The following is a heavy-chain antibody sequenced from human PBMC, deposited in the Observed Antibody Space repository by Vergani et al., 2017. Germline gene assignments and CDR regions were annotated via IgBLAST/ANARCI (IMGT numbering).Heavy chain of an antibody. V-gene: IGHV4-59*01. CDR2: IYYSGST. CDR1: GGSISSYY. Sequence: QVQLQESGPGLVKPSETLSLTCTVSGGSISSYYWSWIRQPPGKGLEWIGYIYYSGSTNYNPSLKSRVTISVDTSKNQFSLKLSSVTAADTAVYYCAREQRRGVLAATPTNWFDPWGQGTLVTVSS. J-gene: IGHJ5*02. CDR3: AREQRRGVLAATPTNWFDP. D-gene: IGHD2-15*01.